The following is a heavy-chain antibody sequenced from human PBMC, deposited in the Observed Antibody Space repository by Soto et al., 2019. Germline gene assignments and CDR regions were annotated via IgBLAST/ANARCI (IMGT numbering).Heavy chain of an antibody. J-gene: IGHJ4*02. CDR2: IYNSGNT. Sequence: QVQLQESGPGLVKPSQTLSLTCTVSGGSIIDGAYYWSWIRQPPGKGLEWIGHIYNSGNTYNNPSLRSRLTISLDTSKSQFSLNLNSVTAADTAVYYCASGLSGDKVDQWGQGTLVTVSS. CDR1: GGSIIDGAYY. V-gene: IGHV4-30-4*01. CDR3: ASGLSGDKVDQ. D-gene: IGHD2-21*01.